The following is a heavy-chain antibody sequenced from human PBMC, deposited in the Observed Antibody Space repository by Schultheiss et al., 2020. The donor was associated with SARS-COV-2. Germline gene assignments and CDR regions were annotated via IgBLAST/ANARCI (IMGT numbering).Heavy chain of an antibody. CDR1: GYTFTSYG. J-gene: IGHJ4*02. CDR2: ISAYNGNT. D-gene: IGHD3-22*01. Sequence: ASVKVSCKASGYTFTSYGISWVRQAPGQGLEWMGWISAYNGNTNFAQKLQGRVTMTTDTSTSTAYMELSSLRSEDTAVYYCARDFSGYYYGYFDYWGQGTLVTVSS. CDR3: ARDFSGYYYGYFDY. V-gene: IGHV1-18*01.